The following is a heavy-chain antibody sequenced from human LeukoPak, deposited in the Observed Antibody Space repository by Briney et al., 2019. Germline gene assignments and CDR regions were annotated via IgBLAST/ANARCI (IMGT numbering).Heavy chain of an antibody. CDR3: ARDRSTSGYYYYGMGV. Sequence: SVKVSCKASGGTFSSYATSWVRQAPGQGLEWMGGIIPIFGTANYAQKFQGRVTITADESTSTAYMELSSLRSEDTAVYYCARDRSTSGYYYYGMGVWGQGTTVTVSS. CDR1: GGTFSSYA. J-gene: IGHJ6*02. V-gene: IGHV1-69*13. CDR2: IIPIFGTA. D-gene: IGHD3-16*01.